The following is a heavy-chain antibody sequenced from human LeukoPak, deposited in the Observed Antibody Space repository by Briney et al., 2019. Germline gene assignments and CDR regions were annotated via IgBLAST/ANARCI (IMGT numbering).Heavy chain of an antibody. CDR3: ARTAAVSGYYYYYGMDV. CDR1: GGSFSGYY. D-gene: IGHD2-15*01. V-gene: IGHV4-34*01. J-gene: IGHJ6*02. CDR2: INHSGST. Sequence: SETLSLTCAVYGGSFSGYYWSWIRQPPGKGLEWIGEINHSGSTNYNPSLKSRVTISVDTSKNQFSLKLSSETAADTAVYYCARTAAVSGYYYYYGMDVWGQGTTVTVSS.